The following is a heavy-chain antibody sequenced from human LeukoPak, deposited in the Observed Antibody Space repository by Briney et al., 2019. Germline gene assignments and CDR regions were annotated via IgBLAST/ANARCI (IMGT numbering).Heavy chain of an antibody. CDR2: ISGSGGST. J-gene: IGHJ4*02. V-gene: IGHV3-23*01. D-gene: IGHD2-2*01. CDR1: GFMFSDFW. Sequence: PGGSLRLSCAASGFMFSDFWMSWVRQAPGKGLEWVSAISGSGGSTYYADSVKGRFTISRDNSKNTLYLQMNSLRAEDTAVYYCAKGYCSRTSCHYDYWGQGTLVTVSS. CDR3: AKGYCSRTSCHYDY.